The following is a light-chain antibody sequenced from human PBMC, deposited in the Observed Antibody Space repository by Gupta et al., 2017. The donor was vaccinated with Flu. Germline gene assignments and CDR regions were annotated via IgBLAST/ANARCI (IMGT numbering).Light chain of an antibody. Sequence: DIAMTQSPDSLAVSLGERATINCKSSQSVLYSSNNKNYLAWYQQKPGQSPKLLIHWASTRESGVPDRFSGSGSGTDFTLAISSLQAEDVAVYYCLQYYSTPLTFGGGTKVEIK. CDR3: LQYYSTPLT. V-gene: IGKV4-1*01. CDR1: QSVLYSSNNKNY. J-gene: IGKJ4*01. CDR2: WAS.